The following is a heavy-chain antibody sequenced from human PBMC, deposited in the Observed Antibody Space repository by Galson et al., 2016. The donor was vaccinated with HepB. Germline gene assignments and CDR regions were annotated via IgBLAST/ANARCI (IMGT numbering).Heavy chain of an antibody. Sequence: SETLSLTCTVSGGSISSYFWSWIRQPPGKGLEWIGYVYYSGSTKKPSLKSRVTISVDTSKNQFSLNLSSVTTADTAVYYCARGHNSHYYYYMDVWGSGTTVTVSS. V-gene: IGHV4-59*01. CDR1: GGSISSYF. CDR3: ARGHNSHYYYYMDV. CDR2: VYYSGST. J-gene: IGHJ6*03. D-gene: IGHD2-21*01.